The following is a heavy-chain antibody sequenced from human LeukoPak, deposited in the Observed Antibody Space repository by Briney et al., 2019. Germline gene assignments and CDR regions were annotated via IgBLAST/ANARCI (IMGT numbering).Heavy chain of an antibody. Sequence: NPGGSLRLSSAASGFTFNDYYMSWIRQAPGKGLEWLSYINIGGTNTHYADSVKGRFTISRDNAKKSLYLEMNNLRAEDTAVYYCATDGAGFDTWGQGVLVTVSS. V-gene: IGHV3-11*01. CDR3: ATDGAGFDT. CDR1: GFTFNDYY. J-gene: IGHJ5*02. CDR2: INIGGTNT.